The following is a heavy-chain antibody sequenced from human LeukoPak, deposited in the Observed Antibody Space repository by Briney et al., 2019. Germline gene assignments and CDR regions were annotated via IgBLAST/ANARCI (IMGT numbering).Heavy chain of an antibody. D-gene: IGHD3-22*01. CDR2: IYSGGST. V-gene: IGHV3-53*01. CDR3: ASTPLYYYDSSGYRFY. Sequence: PGGSLRLSCAASGFTVSSNYMSWVRQAPGKGLEWVSVIYSGGSTYYADSVKGRFTISRDNSNNTLYLQMNSLRAEDTAVYYCASTPLYYYDSSGYRFYWGQGTLVTVSS. CDR1: GFTVSSNY. J-gene: IGHJ4*02.